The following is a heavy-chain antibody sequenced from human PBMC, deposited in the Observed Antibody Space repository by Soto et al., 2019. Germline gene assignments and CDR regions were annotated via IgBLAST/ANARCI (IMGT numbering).Heavy chain of an antibody. Sequence: QVQLVESGGGVVQPGRSLRLSCAASGFTFSSYGMHWVRQAPGKGLEWVAVIWYDGSNKYYADSVKGRFTISRDNSKNPLYLQMNSLRAEDTAVYCCARQTWIQLWLSDYYGMDVWGQGTTVTVSS. CDR1: GFTFSSYG. CDR2: IWYDGSNK. CDR3: ARQTWIQLWLSDYYGMDV. D-gene: IGHD5-18*01. V-gene: IGHV3-33*01. J-gene: IGHJ6*02.